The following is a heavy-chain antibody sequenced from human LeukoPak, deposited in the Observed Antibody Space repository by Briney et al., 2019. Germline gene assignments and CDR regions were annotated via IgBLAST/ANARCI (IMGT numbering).Heavy chain of an antibody. Sequence: GGSLRLSCAASGFTFSSYAMSWVRQAPGKGLEWVSAISGSGGSTYYADSVKGRFTISRDNSKNTLYLQMNSLRAEDTAVYYCAKDPYKNYAEYYFDSWGQGTLVTVSS. CDR3: AKDPYKNYAEYYFDS. D-gene: IGHD3-16*01. V-gene: IGHV3-23*01. CDR2: ISGSGGST. J-gene: IGHJ4*02. CDR1: GFTFSSYA.